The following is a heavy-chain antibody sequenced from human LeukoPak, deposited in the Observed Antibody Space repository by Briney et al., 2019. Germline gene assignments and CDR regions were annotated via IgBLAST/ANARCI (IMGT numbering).Heavy chain of an antibody. V-gene: IGHV3-30*02. CDR2: IRYDGSNK. CDR1: GFTFSSYG. D-gene: IGHD4-17*01. J-gene: IGHJ4*02. CDR3: AKDPRRSTVRGYYFDY. Sequence: GGSLRLSCAASGFTFSSYGMHWVRQAPGKGLEWVAFIRYDGSNKYYADSVKGRFTISRDNSKNTLYLQMNSLRAEDTAVYYCAKDPRRSTVRGYYFDYWGQGTLVTVSS.